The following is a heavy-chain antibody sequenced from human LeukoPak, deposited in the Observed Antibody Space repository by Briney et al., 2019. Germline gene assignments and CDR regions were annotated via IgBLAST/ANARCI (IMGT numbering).Heavy chain of an antibody. CDR2: IYYSGST. CDR3: ARYNWNDPDY. V-gene: IGHV4-61*01. D-gene: IGHD1-20*01. CDR1: GGSVSSGSYY. J-gene: IGHJ4*02. Sequence: SETLSLTCTVSGGSVSSGSYYWSWIRQPPGKGLEWIGYIYYSGSTNYNPSLKSRVTISVDTSKNQFSLKLSSVTAADTAVYYCARYNWNDPDYWGQGTLVTASS.